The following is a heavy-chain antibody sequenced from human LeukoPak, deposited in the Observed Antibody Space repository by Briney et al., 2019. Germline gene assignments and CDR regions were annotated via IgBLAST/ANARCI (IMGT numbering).Heavy chain of an antibody. V-gene: IGHV3-30*04. CDR2: ISYDGSNK. D-gene: IGHD4-17*01. J-gene: IGHJ4*02. CDR3: ARYQYGDIDY. CDR1: GFTFSSYA. Sequence: GGSLRLSCAASGFTFSSYAMHWVRQAPGKGLEWVAVISYDGSNKYYADSVKGRFTISRDNAKNSLYLQMNSLRAEDTAVYYCARYQYGDIDYWGQGTLVTVSS.